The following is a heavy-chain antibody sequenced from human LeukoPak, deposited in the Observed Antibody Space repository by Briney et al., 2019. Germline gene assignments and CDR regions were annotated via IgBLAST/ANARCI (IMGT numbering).Heavy chain of an antibody. V-gene: IGHV5-51*06. CDR2: IYPGDSDT. J-gene: IGHJ1*01. CDR3: ARGAARRFEYFQH. Sequence: GESLKISCKGSGYSFTSHWIGWVRQMPGKGLEWMGIIYPGDSDTRYSPSFQGQATISADKSIRTGYLQWSSLKASDTAMYYCARGAARRFEYFQHWGQGTLVTVSS. CDR1: GYSFTSHW. D-gene: IGHD6-6*01.